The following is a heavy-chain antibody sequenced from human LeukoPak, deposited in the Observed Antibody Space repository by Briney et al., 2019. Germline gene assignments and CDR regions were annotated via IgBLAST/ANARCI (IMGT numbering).Heavy chain of an antibody. V-gene: IGHV1-69*02. D-gene: IGHD6-19*01. CDR3: ATRGIAVADDY. Sequence: SVKVSCKASGGTFSSYTISWVRQAPRQGLEWMGRIIPILGIANYAQTFQGRVTITADKSTSTAYMELSSLRSEDTAVYYCATRGIAVADDYWGQGTLVTVSS. J-gene: IGHJ4*02. CDR1: GGTFSSYT. CDR2: IIPILGIA.